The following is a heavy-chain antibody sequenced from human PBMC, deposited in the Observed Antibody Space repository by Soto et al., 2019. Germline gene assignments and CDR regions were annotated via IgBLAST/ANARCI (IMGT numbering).Heavy chain of an antibody. V-gene: IGHV4-34*01. J-gene: IGHJ6*02. CDR2: INHSGST. Sequence: PSETLSLTCAVYGGSFSGYYWSWIRQPPGKGLEWIGEINHSGSTNYNPSLKSRVTISVDTSKNQFSLKLSSVTAADTAVYYCARPTRQWLGLRYYYGMDVWGQGTTVTVS. CDR1: GGSFSGYY. D-gene: IGHD6-19*01. CDR3: ARPTRQWLGLRYYYGMDV.